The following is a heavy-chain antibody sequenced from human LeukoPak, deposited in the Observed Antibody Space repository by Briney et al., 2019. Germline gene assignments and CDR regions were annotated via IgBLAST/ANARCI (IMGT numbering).Heavy chain of an antibody. CDR2: IKEDGSEK. J-gene: IGHJ5*02. CDR1: GFTFSNYW. V-gene: IGHV3-7*03. Sequence: GGSLRLSCAASGFTFSNYWMSWVRQAPGKGLEWVANIKEDGSEKYYVDSVKGRFTISRDNSKNTLYLQMNSLRAEDTAVYYCAKDLMVVTPGPLSWGQGTLVTVSS. CDR3: AKDLMVVTPGPLS. D-gene: IGHD4-23*01.